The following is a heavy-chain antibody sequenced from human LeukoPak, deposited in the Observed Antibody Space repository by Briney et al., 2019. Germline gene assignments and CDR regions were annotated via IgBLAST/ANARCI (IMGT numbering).Heavy chain of an antibody. Sequence: PSETPSLTCTVSGGSISSYYWSWIRQPAGKGLEWIGRIYTSGSTNYNPSLKSRVTMSVDTSKNQFSLKLSSVTAADTAVYYCARDSSSSPPLAFDIWGQGTMVTVSS. V-gene: IGHV4-4*07. CDR2: IYTSGST. J-gene: IGHJ3*02. D-gene: IGHD6-13*01. CDR1: GGSISSYY. CDR3: ARDSSSSPPLAFDI.